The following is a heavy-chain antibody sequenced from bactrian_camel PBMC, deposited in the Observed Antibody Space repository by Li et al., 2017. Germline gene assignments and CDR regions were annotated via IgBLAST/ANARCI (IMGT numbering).Heavy chain of an antibody. V-gene: IGHV3S54*01. Sequence: HVQLVESGGGSVQAGGSLRLSCVASAGSYSRDSMAWFRQAPGKAREGVATIGTAQGITRYSDFVKGRFTISRDSAKNTVYLQMNNLQPEDTATYYCAEGRGSRGEHCYSLNYWGQGTQVTVS. CDR3: AEGRGSRGEHCYSLNY. CDR2: IGTAQGIT. J-gene: IGHJ4*01. CDR1: AGSYSRDS. D-gene: IGHD6*01.